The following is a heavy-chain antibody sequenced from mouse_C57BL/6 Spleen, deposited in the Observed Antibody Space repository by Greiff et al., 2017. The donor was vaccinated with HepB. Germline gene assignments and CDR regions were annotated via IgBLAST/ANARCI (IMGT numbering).Heavy chain of an antibody. CDR3: ARGDYDYYAMDY. CDR1: GFTFSDYY. D-gene: IGHD1-1*02. V-gene: IGHV5-12*01. CDR2: ISNGGGST. Sequence: DVKLVESGGGLVQPGGSLKLSCAASGFTFSDYYMYWVRQTPEKRLEWVAYISNGGGSTYYPDTVKGRFTISRDNAKNTLYLQMRRLKSEDTAMYYCARGDYDYYAMDYWGQGTSVTVSS. J-gene: IGHJ4*01.